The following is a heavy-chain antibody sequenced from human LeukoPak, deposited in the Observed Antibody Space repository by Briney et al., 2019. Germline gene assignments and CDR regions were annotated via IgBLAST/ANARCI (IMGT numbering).Heavy chain of an antibody. V-gene: IGHV3-7*01. CDR1: GFTFSESG. J-gene: IGHJ6*02. CDR3: ATYINWVAGDV. CDR2: INHEGGGI. D-gene: IGHD1-1*01. Sequence: GGSLRLSCAAPGFTFSESGMTWVRQVPGLGLEWVAHINHEGGGIQYVDSVKGRFTISRDNAKGSVYLQMNSLRAEDTAIYHCATYINWVAGDVWGQGTTVIVSS.